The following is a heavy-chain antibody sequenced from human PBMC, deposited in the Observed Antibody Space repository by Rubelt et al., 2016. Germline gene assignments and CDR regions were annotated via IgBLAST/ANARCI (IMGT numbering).Heavy chain of an antibody. CDR3: AKDGRVESSGYGLPDYFDY. CDR2: IYHSGST. D-gene: IGHD6-19*01. J-gene: IGHJ4*02. Sequence: GEIYHSGSTNYNPSLKSRVTISVDKAKNQFSLKVTSVTADDTAVYYCAKDGRVESSGYGLPDYFDYWGQGTLVTVSS. V-gene: IGHV4-4*02.